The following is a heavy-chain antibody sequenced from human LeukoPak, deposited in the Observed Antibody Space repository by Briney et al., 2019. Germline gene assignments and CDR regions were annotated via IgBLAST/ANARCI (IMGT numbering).Heavy chain of an antibody. CDR1: DGSINSYY. CDR2: IYYNGNT. Sequence: SETLSLTCSVSDGSINSYYWNRIRRPPGKGLEWIGYIYYNGNTNYSPSLKSRVTMSVDTSKNLFSLKVSSVTAADTAVYYCARGRSNYYGMDVWGQGTTVTVSS. J-gene: IGHJ6*02. D-gene: IGHD1-26*01. V-gene: IGHV4-59*01. CDR3: ARGRSNYYGMDV.